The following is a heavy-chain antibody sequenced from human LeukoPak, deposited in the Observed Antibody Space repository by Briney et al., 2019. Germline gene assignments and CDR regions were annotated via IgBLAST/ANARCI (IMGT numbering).Heavy chain of an antibody. CDR2: IIPVLNII. D-gene: IGHD5-18*01. CDR1: GGTFSISA. Sequence: SVKVSCKTSGGTFSISAITWVRQAPGQGLEWMGRIIPVLNIITYAQKFQGRVTITADTSSSTVYMELSSLRSEETAVYYCAKDQGLTAPPPYGLDVWGQGTTVIVSS. CDR3: AKDQGLTAPPPYGLDV. V-gene: IGHV1-69*04. J-gene: IGHJ6*02.